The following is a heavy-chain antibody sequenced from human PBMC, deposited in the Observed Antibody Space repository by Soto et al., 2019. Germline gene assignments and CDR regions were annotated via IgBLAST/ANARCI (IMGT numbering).Heavy chain of an antibody. CDR2: IYHSGST. CDR3: ARSGMWELLGSWFDP. D-gene: IGHD1-26*01. CDR1: GGSISSSNW. J-gene: IGHJ5*02. V-gene: IGHV4-4*02. Sequence: SETLSLTCAVSGGSISSSNWWSWVRQPPGKGLEWIGEIYHSGSTNYNPSLKSRVTISVDKSKNQFSLKLSSVTAADTAVYYCARSGMWELLGSWFDPWGQGTLVTVSS.